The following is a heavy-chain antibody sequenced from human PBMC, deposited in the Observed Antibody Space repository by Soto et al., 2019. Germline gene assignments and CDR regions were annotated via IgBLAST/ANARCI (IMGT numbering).Heavy chain of an antibody. Sequence: QITLRESGPTLVKPTQPLTLTCTFSGFSLSTSGVGVGWIRQPPGEALEWLALIYWNDEKWYRPSLKSRLTIAKDTSKNQVVLTMTSMDPVDTATYYCAREVYGSGSRADYWGQGTLVTVSS. V-gene: IGHV2-5*01. CDR2: IYWNDEK. J-gene: IGHJ4*02. D-gene: IGHD3-10*01. CDR1: GFSLSTSGVG. CDR3: AREVYGSGSRADY.